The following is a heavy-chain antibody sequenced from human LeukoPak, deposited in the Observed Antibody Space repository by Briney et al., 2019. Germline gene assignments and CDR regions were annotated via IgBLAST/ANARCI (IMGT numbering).Heavy chain of an antibody. V-gene: IGHV3-48*03. D-gene: IGHD1-26*01. J-gene: IGHJ4*02. CDR1: GFTFSSYE. CDR2: ISSSGSTI. CDR3: AKDAGYSGSYWRPFDY. Sequence: PGGSLRLSCAASGFTFSSYEMNWVRQAPGKGLEWVSYISSSGSTIYYADSVKGRFTISRDNAKNSLYLQMNSLRAEDTAVYYCAKDAGYSGSYWRPFDYWGQGTLVTVSS.